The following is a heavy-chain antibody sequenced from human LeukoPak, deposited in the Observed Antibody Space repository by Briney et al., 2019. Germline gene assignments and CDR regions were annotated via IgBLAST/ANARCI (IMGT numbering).Heavy chain of an antibody. CDR3: AKDRSSGWYGGYFDY. V-gene: IGHV3-30*18. J-gene: IGHJ4*02. D-gene: IGHD6-19*01. CDR1: GFTFSSYG. CDR2: ISYDGSNK. Sequence: GGSLRLSCAASGFTFSSYGMHWVRQAPGKGLEWVAVISYDGSNKYYADSVKGRFTISRDNSKNTLYLQMNSLRAEDTAVYYCAKDRSSGWYGGYFDYWGQGTLVTVSS.